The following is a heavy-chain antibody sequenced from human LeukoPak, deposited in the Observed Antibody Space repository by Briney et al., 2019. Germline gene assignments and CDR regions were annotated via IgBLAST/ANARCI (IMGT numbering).Heavy chain of an antibody. J-gene: IGHJ4*02. CDR1: GGSFSGYY. CDR2: INHSGST. CDR3: ARGDHYFDY. V-gene: IGHV4-34*01. Sequence: SETLSLTCAVYGGSFSGYYWSWIRQPPGKGLEWIGEINHSGSTNYNPSLKSRVTISVDTSKNQFSLKLSSVTAADTAVHYCARGDHYFDYWGQGTLVTVSS.